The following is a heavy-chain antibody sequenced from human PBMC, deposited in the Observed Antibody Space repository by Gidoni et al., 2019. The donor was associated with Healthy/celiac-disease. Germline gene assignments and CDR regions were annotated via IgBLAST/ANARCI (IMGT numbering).Heavy chain of an antibody. D-gene: IGHD2-21*01. CDR1: GLPLSTRGVG. J-gene: IGHJ3*02. CDR2: IYCDDDK. V-gene: IGHV2-5*02. CDR3: ALSILAGDAFDI. Sequence: QITLKESGPTLVKPTQTLPLNCTFSGLPLSTRGVGVGWIRQPPGKALELIALIYCDDDKRYSPSLKSMLTITKDTSKNQVVLTMTNMDPVDTATYYCALSILAGDAFDIWGQGTMFTVSS.